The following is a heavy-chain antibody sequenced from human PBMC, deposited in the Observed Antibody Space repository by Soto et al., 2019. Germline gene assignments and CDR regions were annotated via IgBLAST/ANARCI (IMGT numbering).Heavy chain of an antibody. V-gene: IGHV3-23*01. CDR3: AKDPYCSSISCYAGNFYY. CDR1: GFTFDDYA. D-gene: IGHD2-2*01. Sequence: GGSLRLSCAASGFTFDDYAMHWVRQAPGKGLEWVSGISWNSGTTYYADSVKGRFTISRDNSKNTLYLQMNSLRAEDTAVYYCAKDPYCSSISCYAGNFYYWGQGALVTVSS. J-gene: IGHJ4*02. CDR2: ISWNSGTT.